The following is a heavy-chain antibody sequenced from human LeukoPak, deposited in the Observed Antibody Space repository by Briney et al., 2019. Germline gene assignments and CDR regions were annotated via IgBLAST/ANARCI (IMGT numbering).Heavy chain of an antibody. J-gene: IGHJ4*02. CDR1: GFTFSSYA. Sequence: PGGSLRLSCAASGFTFSSYAMSWVRQAPGKGLEWVSAISGSGGSTYYADSVKGRFTISRDNSKNTLYLQMNSLRAEDTAVYYCAKNAEHDYGDYGSSSYWGQGTLVTVSS. V-gene: IGHV3-23*01. D-gene: IGHD4-17*01. CDR3: AKNAEHDYGDYGSSSY. CDR2: ISGSGGST.